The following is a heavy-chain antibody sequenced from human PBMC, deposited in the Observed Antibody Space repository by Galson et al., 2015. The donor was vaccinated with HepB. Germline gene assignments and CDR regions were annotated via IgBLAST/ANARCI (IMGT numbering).Heavy chain of an antibody. CDR2: IPYDGTNK. V-gene: IGHV3-30*04. Sequence: SLRLSCAASGFTFRNYAMHWVRQTPGKGLEWVAVIPYDGTNKNYGDSVMGRFTISRDNSKNTVFLQIKSLRTEDTAVYYCARDLYCSGGSCYSIDHWGQGTLVTVSS. D-gene: IGHD2-15*01. J-gene: IGHJ4*02. CDR1: GFTFRNYA. CDR3: ARDLYCSGGSCYSIDH.